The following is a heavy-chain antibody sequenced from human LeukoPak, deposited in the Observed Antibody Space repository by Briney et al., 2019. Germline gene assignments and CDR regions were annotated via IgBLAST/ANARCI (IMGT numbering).Heavy chain of an antibody. CDR1: GFTFDDYG. J-gene: IGHJ4*02. V-gene: IGHV3-20*01. Sequence: PGGSLRLSCKASGFTFDDYGMSWVRQVPGKGLEWVSGICSKDDCSGYADSVKGRFTVSRDNAKNSLYLQLNSLRAEDTAFYHCARDPRGGSYSHFDYWGQGTLVIVSS. D-gene: IGHD1-26*01. CDR3: ARDPRGGSYSHFDY. CDR2: ICSKDDCS.